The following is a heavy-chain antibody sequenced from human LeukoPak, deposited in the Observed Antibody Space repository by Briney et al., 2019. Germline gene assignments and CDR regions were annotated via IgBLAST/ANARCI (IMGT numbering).Heavy chain of an antibody. CDR3: ARQDYYDSSGYLFDY. D-gene: IGHD3-22*01. Sequence: SETLSLTCTVSGGSISSSSYYWGRIRQPPGKGLEWIGSIYYSGSTYYNPSLKSRVTISVDTSKNQFSLKLSSVTDTDTAVYYCARQDYYDSSGYLFDYWGQGTLVTVSS. CDR1: GGSISSSSYY. CDR2: IYYSGST. V-gene: IGHV4-39*01. J-gene: IGHJ4*02.